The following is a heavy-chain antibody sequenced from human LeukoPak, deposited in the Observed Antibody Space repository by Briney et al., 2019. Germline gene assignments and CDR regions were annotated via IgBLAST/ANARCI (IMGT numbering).Heavy chain of an antibody. CDR2: INHSGST. V-gene: IGHV4-34*01. CDR3: ARVPPGELPLDY. D-gene: IGHD2-15*01. Sequence: PSETLSLTCAVYGGSFSGYYWSWIRQPPGKGLEWIGEINHSGSTNYNPSLKSRVTISVDTSKNQFSLKLSSVPAADTAVYYCARVPPGELPLDYWGQGTLVTVSS. CDR1: GGSFSGYY. J-gene: IGHJ4*02.